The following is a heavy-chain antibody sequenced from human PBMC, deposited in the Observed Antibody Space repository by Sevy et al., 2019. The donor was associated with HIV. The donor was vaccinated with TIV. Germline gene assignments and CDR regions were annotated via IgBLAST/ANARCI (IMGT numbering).Heavy chain of an antibody. D-gene: IGHD5-18*01. CDR2: IIPIFGTA. CDR1: GGTFSSYA. J-gene: IGHJ4*02. V-gene: IGHV1-69*13. Sequence: ASVKVSCKASGGTFSSYAISWVRQAPGQGLEWMGGIIPIFGTANYAQKFQGRVTITADESTSTAYMELSSLRSEDTAGYYCARDPPSDTAMVIPLDYWGQGTLVTVSS. CDR3: ARDPPSDTAMVIPLDY.